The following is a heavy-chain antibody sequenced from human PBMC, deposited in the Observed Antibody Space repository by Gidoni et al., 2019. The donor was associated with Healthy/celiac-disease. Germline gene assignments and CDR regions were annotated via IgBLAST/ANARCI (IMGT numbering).Heavy chain of an antibody. V-gene: IGHV3-23*01. CDR2: ISGSGGST. J-gene: IGHJ4*02. D-gene: IGHD2-15*01. Sequence: EVQLLESGGGLVQPGGSLRLSCAASGFTFSSYAMSWVRQAPGKGLELVSAISGSGGSTYYADSVKVRFTISRDNSKNTLYLQMNSLRAEDTAVYYCAKDYCSGGSCYPGPFYFDYWGQGTLVTVSS. CDR1: GFTFSSYA. CDR3: AKDYCSGGSCYPGPFYFDY.